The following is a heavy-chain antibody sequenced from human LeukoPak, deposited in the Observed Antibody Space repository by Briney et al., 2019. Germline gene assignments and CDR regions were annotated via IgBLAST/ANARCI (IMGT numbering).Heavy chain of an antibody. J-gene: IGHJ6*02. CDR2: ITNGGSTI. CDR3: ARSIGLTGGGVDV. V-gene: IGHV3-11*01. CDR1: GFTFSDYN. D-gene: IGHD3-9*01. Sequence: GGSLRLSCAASGFTFSDYNMNWVRQAPGEGLEWVSYITNGGSTIRHADSVKGRFTISRDNAKKTLYLQMNSLRAEDTAVYYCARSIGLTGGGVDVWGQGTTVTVSS.